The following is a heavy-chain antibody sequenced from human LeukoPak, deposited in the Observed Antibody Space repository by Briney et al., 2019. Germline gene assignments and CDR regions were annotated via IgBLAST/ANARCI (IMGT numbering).Heavy chain of an antibody. CDR1: GGSISSYY. CDR2: IYYSGST. J-gene: IGHJ5*02. Sequence: SETLSLTCTVSGGSISSYYWSWIRQPPGKGLEWIGYIYYSGSTNYNPSLKSRVTISVDTSKNQFSLKLSSVTAADTAVYYCARGVGTTSPRFDPWGQGTLVTVSS. D-gene: IGHD1-14*01. V-gene: IGHV4-59*01. CDR3: ARGVGTTSPRFDP.